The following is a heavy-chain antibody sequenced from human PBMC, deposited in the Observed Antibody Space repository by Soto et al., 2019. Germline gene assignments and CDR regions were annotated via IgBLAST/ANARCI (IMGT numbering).Heavy chain of an antibody. CDR1: GYAFTTYG. V-gene: IGHV1-18*01. CDR2: ISAHNGNT. D-gene: IGHD1-1*01. Sequence: QVHLVQSGAEVKKPGASVKVACKGSGYAFTTYGITWVRQAPGQGLEWMGWISAHNGNTNYAQKLQSRVTVNRDTSTSTAYMELRSPRSADTAVYYCARGRYGDYWGQGALVTVSS. J-gene: IGHJ4*02. CDR3: ARGRYGDY.